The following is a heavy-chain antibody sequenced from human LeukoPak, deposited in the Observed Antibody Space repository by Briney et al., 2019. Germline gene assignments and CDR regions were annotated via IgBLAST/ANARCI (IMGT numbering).Heavy chain of an antibody. D-gene: IGHD3-10*01. V-gene: IGHV1-18*01. CDR2: ISAYNGNT. CDR3: ASLVTRYYYGSGSFDLRFDP. J-gene: IGHJ5*02. Sequence: GASVKVSCKASGYTFTSYGISWVRQAPGQGLEWMGWISAYNGNTNYAQKFQGRVTITADESTSTAYMELSSLRSEDTAVYYCASLVTRYYYGSGSFDLRFDPWGQGTLVTVSS. CDR1: GYTFTSYG.